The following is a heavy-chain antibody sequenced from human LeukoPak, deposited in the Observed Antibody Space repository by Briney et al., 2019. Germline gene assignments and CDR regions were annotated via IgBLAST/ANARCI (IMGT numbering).Heavy chain of an antibody. Sequence: GGSLRLSCAASGFTFSSYSMNWVRQAPGKGLEWVSYISSSSSTIYYADSVKGRFTISRDNAKNSLYLQMNSLRDEDTAVYYCARDEYQLLLGYHYYGMDVWGQGTTVTVSS. J-gene: IGHJ6*02. CDR1: GFTFSSYS. V-gene: IGHV3-48*02. CDR3: ARDEYQLLLGYHYYGMDV. D-gene: IGHD2-2*01. CDR2: ISSSSSTI.